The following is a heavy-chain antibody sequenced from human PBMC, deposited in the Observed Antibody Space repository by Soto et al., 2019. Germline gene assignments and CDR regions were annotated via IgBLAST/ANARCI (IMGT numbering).Heavy chain of an antibody. CDR3: ARGLRWTRTFVI. CDR1: GGYITGSSFS. CDR2: LSYSGST. J-gene: IGHJ4*02. Sequence: SETLSLTCSVSGGYITGSSFSWGWISQSPGTGLQWIGSLSYSGSTYYNPSLKGRVAISADTSINAFSLELTLITAADTATCFWARGLRWTRTFVIWGRGTLVTASS. D-gene: IGHD3-16*01. V-gene: IGHV4-39*01.